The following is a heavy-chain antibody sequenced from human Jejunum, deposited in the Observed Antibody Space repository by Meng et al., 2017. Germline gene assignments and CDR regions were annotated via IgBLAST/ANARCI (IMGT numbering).Heavy chain of an antibody. V-gene: IGHV3-72*01. CDR2: IRNKGNNYST. CDR1: GFTFSDHY. J-gene: IGHJ4*02. CDR3: ARDGRSGSYFDY. Sequence: GQLVGSGGGLVQPGGSLRLSCAAFGFTFSDHYMDWVRQAPGKGLEWVGRIRNKGNNYSTDYAASVKGRFTISRDDSKNSLYLQMNSLKTEDTAVYYCARDGRSGSYFDYWGQGTLVTVSS. D-gene: IGHD1-26*01.